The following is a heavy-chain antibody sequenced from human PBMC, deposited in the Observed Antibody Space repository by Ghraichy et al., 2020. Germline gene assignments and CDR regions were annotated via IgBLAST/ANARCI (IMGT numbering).Heavy chain of an antibody. J-gene: IGHJ6*02. D-gene: IGHD2-2*01. Sequence: SVKVSCKATGGSFRNFAINWVRQVPGQGLEWMGGIIAVSGSTNYAQRFQGRLTITADESTSTAYMELRSLRSEDTAVYSCATSSYCTTTSCYQFYGLDVWGQGTTVTVSS. CDR2: IIAVSGST. CDR3: ATSSYCTTTSCYQFYGLDV. CDR1: GGSFRNFA. V-gene: IGHV1-69*13.